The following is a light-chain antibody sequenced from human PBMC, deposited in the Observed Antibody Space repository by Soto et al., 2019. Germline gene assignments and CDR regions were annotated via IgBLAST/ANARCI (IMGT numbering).Light chain of an antibody. CDR2: GAS. V-gene: IGKV3-15*01. CDR1: QSVNSN. CDR3: QQYNNWWT. Sequence: EIVMTQSPATLSVSPGERATLSCRASQSVNSNLAWYQQKPDQAPRLIIYGASTRAAGIPARFSGSGSGTEFTLTISSLQSEDFAVYYCQQYNNWWTFGQGTKVEIK. J-gene: IGKJ1*01.